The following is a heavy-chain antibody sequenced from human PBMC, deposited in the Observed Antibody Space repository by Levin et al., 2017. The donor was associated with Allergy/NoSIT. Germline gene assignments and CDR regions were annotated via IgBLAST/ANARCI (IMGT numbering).Heavy chain of an antibody. J-gene: IGHJ4*02. D-gene: IGHD6-19*01. CDR1: GGSISSSSYY. Sequence: KASETLSLTCTVSGGSISSSSYYWGWIRQPPGKGLEWIGSIYYSGSTYYNPSLKSRVTISVDTSKNQFSLKLSSVTAADTAVYYCAGPVAGSFDYWGQGTLVTVSS. CDR2: IYYSGST. CDR3: AGPVAGSFDY. V-gene: IGHV4-39*01.